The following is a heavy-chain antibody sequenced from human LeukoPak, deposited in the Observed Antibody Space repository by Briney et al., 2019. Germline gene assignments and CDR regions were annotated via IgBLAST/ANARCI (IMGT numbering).Heavy chain of an antibody. CDR1: GGSISSYY. CDR2: ISSSSSYI. D-gene: IGHD3-22*01. V-gene: IGHV3-21*01. Sequence: SSETLSLTCTVSGGSISSYYWSWIRQPPGKGLEWVSSISSSSSYIYYADSVKGRFTISRDNAKNSLYLQMNSLRAEDTAVYYCARYYDRFDYWGQGTLVTVSS. CDR3: ARYYDRFDY. J-gene: IGHJ4*02.